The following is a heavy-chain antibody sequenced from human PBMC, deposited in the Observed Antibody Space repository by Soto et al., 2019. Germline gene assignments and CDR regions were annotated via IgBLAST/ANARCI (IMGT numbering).Heavy chain of an antibody. D-gene: IGHD1-1*01. V-gene: IGHV1-18*01. Sequence: QVHLVQSGAEVKKPGASVKVSCKASGYTFTSYGITWVRQAPGQGLEWMGWISAHHGNTDYAQKLQGRVIVTRDTSTSTAYMELRSLRSDDTAVYYYARGRYGDYWGQGALVTVSS. CDR3: ARGRYGDY. CDR1: GYTFTSYG. J-gene: IGHJ4*02. CDR2: ISAHHGNT.